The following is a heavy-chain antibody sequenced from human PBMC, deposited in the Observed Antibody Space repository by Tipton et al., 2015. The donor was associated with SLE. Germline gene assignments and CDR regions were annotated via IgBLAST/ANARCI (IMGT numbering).Heavy chain of an antibody. CDR2: IYYRGYT. Sequence: TLSLTCTVSGGSISSYYWSWIRQPPGKGLEWIAYIYYRGYTNYNPSLQSRVSISVDTSKNQFSLRLTSVTAADTAVYYCAKNPAAAPDDYWGPGTLVTVSS. CDR3: AKNPAAAPDDY. D-gene: IGHD2-2*01. J-gene: IGHJ4*02. V-gene: IGHV4-59*08. CDR1: GGSISSYY.